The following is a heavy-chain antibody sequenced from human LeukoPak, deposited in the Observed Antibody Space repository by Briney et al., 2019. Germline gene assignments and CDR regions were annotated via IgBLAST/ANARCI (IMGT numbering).Heavy chain of an antibody. J-gene: IGHJ3*02. CDR1: GFTLSGFW. V-gene: IGHV3-74*01. D-gene: IGHD7-27*01. CDR3: ARDANWGFDAFDI. CDR2: IKSDGTST. Sequence: GGSLRLSCAASGFTLSGFWLHWVRQAPGKGPVWVSRIKSDGTSTYYADSVKGRFTISRDNAKNTLYLQMNSLRAEDTAVYCCARDANWGFDAFDIWGQGTMVTVSS.